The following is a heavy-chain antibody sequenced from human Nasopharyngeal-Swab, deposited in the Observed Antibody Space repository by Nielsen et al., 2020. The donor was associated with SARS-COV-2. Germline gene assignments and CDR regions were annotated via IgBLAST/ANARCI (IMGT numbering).Heavy chain of an antibody. Sequence: VSQAAEEGLERVAVISYDGSNKYYADSVKGRFTISRDNSKNTLYLQMNSLRAEDTAVYYCARDQYYYDSSGGEGYFDYWGQGTLVTVSS. V-gene: IGHV3-30-3*01. D-gene: IGHD3-22*01. J-gene: IGHJ4*02. CDR3: ARDQYYYDSSGGEGYFDY. CDR2: ISYDGSNK.